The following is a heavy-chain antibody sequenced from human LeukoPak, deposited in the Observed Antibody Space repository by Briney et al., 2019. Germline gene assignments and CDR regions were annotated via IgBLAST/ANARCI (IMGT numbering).Heavy chain of an antibody. CDR1: GYTFTDYY. J-gene: IGHJ5*02. Sequence: ASVKVSCRASGYTFTDYYIHWVRQAPGQGLEWMGRINPNTGGTNYAQKFQGRVTMTRDLSISTAYMELSRLRSDDTAVYYCARDPGGRFDPWGQGTLVTVSS. CDR2: INPNTGGT. CDR3: ARDPGGRFDP. V-gene: IGHV1-2*06.